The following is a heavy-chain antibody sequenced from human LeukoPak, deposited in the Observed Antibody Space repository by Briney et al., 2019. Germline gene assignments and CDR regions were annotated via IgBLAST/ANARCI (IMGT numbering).Heavy chain of an antibody. D-gene: IGHD3-16*02. CDR1: GGTLSSYD. Sequence: ASVKVSCKASGGTLSSYDINWVRQATGQGLEWMGWMNPNSGNTGYAQKFQGRVTITRNTSISTAYMELSSLRSEDTAVYYCARVYLSSDYYYMDVWGKGTTVTVSS. CDR2: MNPNSGNT. J-gene: IGHJ6*03. V-gene: IGHV1-8*03. CDR3: ARVYLSSDYYYMDV.